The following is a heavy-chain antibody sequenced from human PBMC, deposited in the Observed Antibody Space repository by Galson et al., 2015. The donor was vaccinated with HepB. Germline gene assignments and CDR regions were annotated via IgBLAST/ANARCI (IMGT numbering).Heavy chain of an antibody. Sequence: SLRLSCAASGFTFSSYGMHWVRQAPGKGLEWVALISYDGNNRYYADSAKGRFTISRDNFKNTLYLQMNSLRAEDAAVYYCVKDLQYCSSTSCLRPSVIWGQGTMVTVSS. CDR3: VKDLQYCSSTSCLRPSVI. D-gene: IGHD2-2*01. J-gene: IGHJ3*02. CDR1: GFTFSSYG. CDR2: ISYDGNNR. V-gene: IGHV3-30*19.